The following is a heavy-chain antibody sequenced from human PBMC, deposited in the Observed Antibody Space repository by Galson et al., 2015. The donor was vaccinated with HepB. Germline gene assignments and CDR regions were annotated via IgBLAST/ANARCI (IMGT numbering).Heavy chain of an antibody. Sequence: SLRLSCAASGFTFSSYWMHWVRQAPGKGLVWVSRINSDGSSTSYADSVKGRFTISRDNAKNTLYLQMNSLRAEDTAVYYCARADPYIVVVPAAAFDYWGQGTLVTVSS. D-gene: IGHD2-2*01. CDR3: ARADPYIVVVPAAAFDY. CDR1: GFTFSSYW. CDR2: INSDGSST. V-gene: IGHV3-74*01. J-gene: IGHJ4*02.